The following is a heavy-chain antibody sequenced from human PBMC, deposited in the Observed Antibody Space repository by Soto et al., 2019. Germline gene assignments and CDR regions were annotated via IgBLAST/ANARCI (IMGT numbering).Heavy chain of an antibody. CDR2: IKFDGSEK. Sequence: GGSLRLSCAASGFTFSDYWMSWVRQAPGKGPEWVADIKFDGSEKQYVDSVKGRFSISRDNSRNSLLLQMNSLRAGDTAVYYCVKDGGYCSSTTCYSPRNHYFDSWGQGTLVTVSS. D-gene: IGHD2-2*01. J-gene: IGHJ4*02. V-gene: IGHV3-7*03. CDR1: GFTFSDYW. CDR3: VKDGGYCSSTTCYSPRNHYFDS.